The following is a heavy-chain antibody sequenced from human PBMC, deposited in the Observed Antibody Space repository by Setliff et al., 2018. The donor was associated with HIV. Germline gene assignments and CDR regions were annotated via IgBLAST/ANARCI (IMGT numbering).Heavy chain of an antibody. CDR2: IIPIFGTA. D-gene: IGHD3-3*02. CDR1: GGTFSSYA. V-gene: IGHV1-69*05. J-gene: IGHJ5*02. CDR3: ARGTAPRPASVLEFLEWLFPNWFDP. Sequence: SVKVSCKASGGTFSSYAISWVRQAPGQGLEWMGGIIPIFGTANYAQKFQGRVTITTDESTSTAYMELSSLRSDDTAVYYCARGTAPRPASVLEFLEWLFPNWFDPWGQGTLVTVS.